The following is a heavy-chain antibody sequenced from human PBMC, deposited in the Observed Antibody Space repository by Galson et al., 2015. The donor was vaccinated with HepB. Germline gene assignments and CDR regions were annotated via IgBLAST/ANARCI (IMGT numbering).Heavy chain of an antibody. V-gene: IGHV3-21*01. J-gene: IGHJ4*02. CDR3: ARDPPLGTPFDY. CDR1: GFTFTSYN. CDR2: ISGDSSYT. Sequence: SLRLSCAASGFTFTSYNMIWVRQAPGKGLEWVSSISGDSSYTFYAESVRGRFTISRDNAKNSLYLQMNSLRAEDTAVYYCARDPPLGTPFDYWGQGTLVTVSS. D-gene: IGHD7-27*01.